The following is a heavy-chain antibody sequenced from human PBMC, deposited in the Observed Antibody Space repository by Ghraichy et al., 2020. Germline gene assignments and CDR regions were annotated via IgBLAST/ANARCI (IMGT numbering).Heavy chain of an antibody. V-gene: IGHV4-59*01. J-gene: IGHJ4*02. CDR3: ARNKENVDYGSFDY. D-gene: IGHD4-17*01. CDR1: GGSISSYY. CDR2: IYYSGST. Sequence: SETLSLTCTVSGGSISSYYWSWIRQPPGKGLEWIGYIYYSGSTNYNPSLKSRVTISVDTSKNQFSLKLSSVTAADTAVYYCARNKENVDYGSFDYWGQGTLVSVSS.